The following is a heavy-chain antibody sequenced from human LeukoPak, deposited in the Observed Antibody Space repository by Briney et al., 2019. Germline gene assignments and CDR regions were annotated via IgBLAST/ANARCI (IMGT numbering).Heavy chain of an antibody. D-gene: IGHD1-7*01. V-gene: IGHV3-33*01. CDR3: ARGTRGGTTRAFDI. J-gene: IGHJ3*02. Sequence: RGSLRLSCAASGFTFSSYGMHWGRQAPGKGLEWGAVIWYDGSNKYYADSVKGRFTISRDNSKNTLYLQMNSLRAEDTAVYYCARGTRGGTTRAFDIWGQGTMVTVSS. CDR2: IWYDGSNK. CDR1: GFTFSSYG.